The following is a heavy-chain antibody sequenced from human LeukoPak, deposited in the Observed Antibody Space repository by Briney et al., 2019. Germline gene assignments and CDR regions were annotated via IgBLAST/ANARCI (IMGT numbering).Heavy chain of an antibody. J-gene: IGHJ4*02. CDR2: ISGSGGTT. D-gene: IGHD3-9*01. V-gene: IGHV3-23*01. Sequence: PGGSPRLSCAASGFTFNSYAMTWVRQAPGKGLEWVSAISGSGGTTYYADSVRGRFTISRDNSKNTLYLQMNSLRGEDTAIYYCAKGLINDWSALEYWGQGTLVTVSS. CDR3: AKGLINDWSALEY. CDR1: GFTFNSYA.